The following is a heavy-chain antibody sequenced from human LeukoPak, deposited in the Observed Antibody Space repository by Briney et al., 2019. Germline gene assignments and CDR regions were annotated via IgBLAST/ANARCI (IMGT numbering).Heavy chain of an antibody. D-gene: IGHD4-17*01. J-gene: IGHJ4*02. CDR2: IGPNGDDI. CDR3: AKSQTTGFDS. Sequence: GSLRLSCAASGFTFSTYAMTWVRQAPGRGLEWVTVIGPNGDDIRYADSVKGRFTISRDNSKNTLYLQMYSLRAEDTAVYYCAKSQTTGFDSWGQGTLVTVSS. CDR1: GFTFSTYA. V-gene: IGHV3-23*01.